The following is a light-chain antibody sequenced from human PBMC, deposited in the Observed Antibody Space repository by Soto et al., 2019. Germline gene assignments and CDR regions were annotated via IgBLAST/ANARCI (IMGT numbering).Light chain of an antibody. CDR2: DVS. CDR1: SSDFGAYNS. CDR3: LSYTSTTTYV. J-gene: IGLJ1*01. V-gene: IGLV2-14*01. Sequence: ALTQPASVSGSPGQSITISCTGNSSDFGAYNSVSWYQQRPGKAPKLMIHDVSNRPSGVSNRFSASKSGNTASLTISGLQAEDEADYYCLSYTSTTTYVFGTGTKVTVL.